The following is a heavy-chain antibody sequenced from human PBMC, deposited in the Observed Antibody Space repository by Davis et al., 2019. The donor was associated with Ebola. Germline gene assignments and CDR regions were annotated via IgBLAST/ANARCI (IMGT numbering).Heavy chain of an antibody. CDR2: INPGSGDT. Sequence: AASVKVSCKASGYTFTNYYMHWVRQAPGQGLEWMGRINPGSGDTNYAQKFQGRVTMTRDTSISTAYMELSSLRADDTAVYYCAKTVGWLQQTGEEYFQNWGQGTLVTVSS. J-gene: IGHJ1*01. CDR3: AKTVGWLQQTGEEYFQN. D-gene: IGHD5-24*01. V-gene: IGHV1-2*06. CDR1: GYTFTNYY.